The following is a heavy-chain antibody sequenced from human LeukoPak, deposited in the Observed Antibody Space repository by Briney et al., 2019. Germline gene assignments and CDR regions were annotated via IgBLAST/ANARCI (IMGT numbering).Heavy chain of an antibody. J-gene: IGHJ4*02. D-gene: IGHD3-10*01. CDR1: GFTFRSYW. CDR2: IKEDGSDK. V-gene: IGHV3-7*01. CDR3: ARDAGAGFDY. Sequence: PGGSLRLSCAASGFTFRSYWMTWVRQAPGKGLEWVANIKEDGSDKYYVDSVKGRFTIPKDNAKNSVYLQMNSLRAEDTAVYYCARDAGAGFDYWGQGTLVTVSS.